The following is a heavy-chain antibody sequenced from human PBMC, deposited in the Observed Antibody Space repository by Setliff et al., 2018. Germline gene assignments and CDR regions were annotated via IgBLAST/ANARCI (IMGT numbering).Heavy chain of an antibody. D-gene: IGHD1-1*01. Sequence: PSETLSLTCTVSDDSFTSSRYYWGWIRQAPGSGLEWIGSISYSGNSNYNPSLKSRVTISIDTSQQFSLRLSSVTAADTAVYYCARRVSGSMQDWWGQGTLVTVSS. CDR1: DDSFTSSRYY. CDR3: ARRVSGSMQDW. CDR2: ISYSGNS. V-gene: IGHV4-39*01. J-gene: IGHJ1*01.